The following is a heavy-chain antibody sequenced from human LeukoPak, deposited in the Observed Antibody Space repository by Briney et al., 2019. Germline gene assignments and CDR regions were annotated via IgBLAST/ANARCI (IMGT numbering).Heavy chain of an antibody. J-gene: IGHJ6*03. CDR3: ATSGAVTTPRASYYYYYYMDV. CDR2: FDPEDGET. CDR1: GYTLTELS. V-gene: IGHV1-24*01. D-gene: IGHD4-11*01. Sequence: ASVKVSCKVSGYTLTELSMHWVRQAPGKGLEWMGGFDPEDGETIYAQKFQGRVTMTEDTSTDTAYMELSSLRSEDTAVYYCATSGAVTTPRASYYYYYYMDVWGKGTTVTVSS.